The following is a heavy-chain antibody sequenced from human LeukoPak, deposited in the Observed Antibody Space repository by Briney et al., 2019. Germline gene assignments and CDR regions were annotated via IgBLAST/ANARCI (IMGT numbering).Heavy chain of an antibody. D-gene: IGHD6-19*01. J-gene: IGHJ4*02. Sequence: GGSLRLSCAASGFSFTAYAMSWFRQTPGKGLEWVANIHEDGSVTNYVDSVKGRFTISRDNARNSVHLQLNSLRAEDTALYYCARGRGWVDHWGQGTLVTVSS. CDR1: GFSFTAYA. CDR2: IHEDGSVT. V-gene: IGHV3-7*01. CDR3: ARGRGWVDH.